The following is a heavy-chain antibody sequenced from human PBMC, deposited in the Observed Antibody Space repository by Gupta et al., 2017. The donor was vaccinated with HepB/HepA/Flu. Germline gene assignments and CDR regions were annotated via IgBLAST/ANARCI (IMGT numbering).Heavy chain of an antibody. CDR1: GGSMSTMSGYY. J-gene: IGHJ4*02. D-gene: IGHD1-14*01. V-gene: IGHV4-61*08. Sequence: QVQLQESGPGLVKPSETLSLNCTVSGGSMSTMSGYYWSWIRQPPGKGLEWIGYIYYTGSTNYNPSLESRVTISVDTSKNQFSLNLRSVTAADTAVYSCATAGNQHYFDYWGQGTLVTVSS. CDR2: IYYTGST. CDR3: ATAGNQHYFDY.